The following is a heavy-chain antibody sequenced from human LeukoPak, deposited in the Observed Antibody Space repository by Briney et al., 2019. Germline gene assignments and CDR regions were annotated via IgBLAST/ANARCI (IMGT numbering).Heavy chain of an antibody. CDR3: AREAMYSYGNNFDY. CDR1: GGSVSSGSYY. V-gene: IGHV4-61*01. CDR2: IYYSGST. D-gene: IGHD5-18*01. J-gene: IGHJ4*02. Sequence: SETLSLTCTVSGGSVSSGSYYWSWIRQPPGKGLEWIGYIYYSGSTNYNSSLKSRVTISVDTSKNQFSLKLSSVTAADTAVYHCAREAMYSYGNNFDYWGQGTLVTVSS.